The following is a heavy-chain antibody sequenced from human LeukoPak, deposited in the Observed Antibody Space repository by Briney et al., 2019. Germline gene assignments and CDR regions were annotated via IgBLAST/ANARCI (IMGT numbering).Heavy chain of an antibody. CDR1: GVSISSSSYY. V-gene: IGHV4-39*07. Sequence: SETLSLTCTVSGVSISSSSYYWGWIRQPPGKGLEWIGSFYYSGSTYYNPSLKSRVTISVDTSKNQFSLKLSSVTAADTAVYNCARTAGYCSGGGCYYDYWGQGTLVTVSS. CDR3: ARTAGYCSGGGCYYDY. J-gene: IGHJ4*02. D-gene: IGHD2-15*01. CDR2: FYYSGST.